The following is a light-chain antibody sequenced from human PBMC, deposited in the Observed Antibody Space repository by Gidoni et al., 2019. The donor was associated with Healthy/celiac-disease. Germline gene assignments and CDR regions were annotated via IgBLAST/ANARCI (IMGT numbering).Light chain of an antibody. CDR2: DAS. V-gene: IGKV1-33*01. J-gene: IGKJ2*04. Sequence: DIQMTQSPSSLPASVGDRVTITCQASQDISNNLNWYQQKPGKAPKLLIYDASNLETGVPSRFSGSGSGTDFTFTISSLQPEDIATYYCQQYDNLPCSFGQGTKLEIK. CDR3: QQYDNLPCS. CDR1: QDISNN.